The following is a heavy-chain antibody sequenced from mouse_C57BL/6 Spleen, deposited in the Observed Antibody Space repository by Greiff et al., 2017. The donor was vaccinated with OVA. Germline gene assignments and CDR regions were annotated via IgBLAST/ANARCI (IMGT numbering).Heavy chain of an antibody. V-gene: IGHV1-39*01. CDR2: INPNYGTT. D-gene: IGHD2-2*01. CDR3: ARKGYYGYDSPLYYFDY. Sequence: EVQLQESGPELVKPGASVKISCKASGYSFTDYNMNWVKQSNGKSLEWIGVINPNYGTTSYNQKFKGKATLTVDQSSSTAYMQLNSLTSEDSAVYYCARKGYYGYDSPLYYFDYWGQGTTLTVSS. J-gene: IGHJ2*01. CDR1: GYSFTDYN.